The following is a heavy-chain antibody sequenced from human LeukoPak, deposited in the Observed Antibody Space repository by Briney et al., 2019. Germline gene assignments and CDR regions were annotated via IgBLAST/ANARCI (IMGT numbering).Heavy chain of an antibody. CDR1: GFTSSDYY. CDR3: ARDMIVVGFGAFDI. D-gene: IGHD3-22*01. CDR2: ISSSGSTI. Sequence: KPGGALRLSCAASGFTSSDYYMSWIRQAPGKGLEWVSYISSSGSTIYYADSVKGRFTISRDNAKNSLYLQMNSLRAEDTAVYYCARDMIVVGFGAFDIWGQGTMVTVSS. V-gene: IGHV3-11*01. J-gene: IGHJ3*02.